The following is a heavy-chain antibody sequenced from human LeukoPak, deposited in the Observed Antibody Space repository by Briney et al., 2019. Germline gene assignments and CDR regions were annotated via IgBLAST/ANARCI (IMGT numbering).Heavy chain of an antibody. D-gene: IGHD3-16*02. CDR2: ISHSGST. Sequence: SETLSLTCAVYGGSFNDGYCSWIRQPLGKGLELVGEISHSGSTNCNPSLDSRVTMSVDTSKNQFSLNLKSATAADTGVYFCARGKGGRTGNTQSYPWYFEMWGRGTLVTVSS. CDR3: ARGKGGRTGNTQSYPWYFEM. V-gene: IGHV4-34*01. CDR1: GGSFNDGY. J-gene: IGHJ2*01.